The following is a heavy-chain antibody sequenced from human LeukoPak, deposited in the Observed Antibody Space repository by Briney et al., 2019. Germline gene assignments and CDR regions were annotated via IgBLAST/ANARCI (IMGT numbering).Heavy chain of an antibody. D-gene: IGHD3-10*01. J-gene: IGHJ4*02. V-gene: IGHV1-2*02. Sequence: VASVKVSCKASGYTFTDPYMHWVRQAPGQGLEWMGWINPKTGSTNYAQRLQGRVTMTRDTPIRTAYMELTSLRSDDTAVYYCARDGRLTIFVRGIITEGSPPKNWGQGTLVTVSS. CDR1: GYTFTDPY. CDR3: ARDGRLTIFVRGIITEGSPPKN. CDR2: INPKTGST.